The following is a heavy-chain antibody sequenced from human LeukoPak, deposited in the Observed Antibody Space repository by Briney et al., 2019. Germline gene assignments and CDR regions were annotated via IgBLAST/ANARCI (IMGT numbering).Heavy chain of an antibody. V-gene: IGHV3-11*01. Sequence: GGSLRLSCAASGFTFSDYYMSWIRQAPGKGVEWVSYISGGSSTIYYADSLKGRFTVSRNNAKNSLYLLMNSLRAEDAAVYYCARRGSGRHFDFWGQGTLVTVSS. CDR3: ARRGSGRHFDF. CDR2: ISGGSSTI. D-gene: IGHD2-15*01. CDR1: GFTFSDYY. J-gene: IGHJ4*02.